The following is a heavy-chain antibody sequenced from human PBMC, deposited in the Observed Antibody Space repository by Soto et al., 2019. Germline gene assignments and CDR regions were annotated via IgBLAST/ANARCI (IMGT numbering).Heavy chain of an antibody. J-gene: IGHJ6*02. CDR1: GGTFSSYA. CDR2: IIPIFGTA. V-gene: IGHV1-69*01. CDR3: ARGDAYYYDSSGSYYYYGMDV. Sequence: QVQLVQSGAEVKKPGSSVKVSCKASGGTFSSYAISWVRQAPGQGLEWMGGIIPIFGTANYAQKFQGRVTITADESTSTAYMELSSLRSEDTVVYYCARGDAYYYDSSGSYYYYGMDVWGQGTTVTVSS. D-gene: IGHD3-22*01.